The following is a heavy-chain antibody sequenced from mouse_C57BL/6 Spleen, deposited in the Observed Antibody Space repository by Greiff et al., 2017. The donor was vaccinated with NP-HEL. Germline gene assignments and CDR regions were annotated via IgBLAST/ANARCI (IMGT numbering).Heavy chain of an antibody. J-gene: IGHJ2*01. CDR3: TRVTTVVAFDY. Sequence: VQLQQSGAELVRPGASVTLSCKASGYTFTDYEMHWVQQTPVHGLEWIGAIDPETGGTAYNQKFKGKAILTADHSPSTAYMELRSLTSEDSAVYYCTRVTTVVAFDYWGQGTTLTVSS. D-gene: IGHD1-1*01. CDR2: IDPETGGT. CDR1: GYTFTDYE. V-gene: IGHV1-15*01.